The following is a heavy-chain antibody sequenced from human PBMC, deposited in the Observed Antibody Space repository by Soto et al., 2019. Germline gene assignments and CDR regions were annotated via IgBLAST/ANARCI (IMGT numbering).Heavy chain of an antibody. Sequence: QVQLVQSGAEVKNPGASVKVYCTSSGYHFISYGISWLRQAPGQGLEWIGWISPYNGHAEYAQKMQGRGTLTADTSTSTAYMELTSLTSDDTAVYYCARDRAAPANNWLDPWGQGTLVTVSS. V-gene: IGHV1-18*01. CDR3: ARDRAAPANNWLDP. CDR2: ISPYNGHA. J-gene: IGHJ5*02. CDR1: GYHFISYG. D-gene: IGHD6-13*01.